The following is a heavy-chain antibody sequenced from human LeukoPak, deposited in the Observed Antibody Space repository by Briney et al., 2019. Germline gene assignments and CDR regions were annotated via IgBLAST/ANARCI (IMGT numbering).Heavy chain of an antibody. V-gene: IGHV4-59*01. D-gene: IGHD3-16*01. Sequence: SETLSLTCAVYGGSFSGYYWSWIRQPPGKGLEWIGYIYYSGSTNYNPSLKSRVTISVDTSKNQFSLKLSSVTAADTAVYYCARDGGPEDYWGQGTLVTVSS. CDR1: GGSFSGYY. J-gene: IGHJ4*02. CDR3: ARDGGPEDY. CDR2: IYYSGST.